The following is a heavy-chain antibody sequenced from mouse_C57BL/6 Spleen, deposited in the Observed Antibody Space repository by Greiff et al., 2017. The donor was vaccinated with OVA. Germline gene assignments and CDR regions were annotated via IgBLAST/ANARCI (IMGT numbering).Heavy chain of an antibody. CDR3: ARSRGWLRMDY. D-gene: IGHD2-2*01. CDR1: GFSLTSYA. V-gene: IGHV2-9-1*01. Sequence: VMLVESGPGLVAPSQSLSITCTVSGFSLTSYAISWVRQPPGKGLEWLGVIWTGGGTNYNSALKSRLSISKDTSKSQVFLKMNSLETDDAARYYCARSRGWLRMDYWGQGTSVTVSS. CDR2: IWTGGGT. J-gene: IGHJ4*01.